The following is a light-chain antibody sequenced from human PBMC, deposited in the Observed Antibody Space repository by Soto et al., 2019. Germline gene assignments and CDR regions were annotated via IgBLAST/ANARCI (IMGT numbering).Light chain of an antibody. Sequence: EIVFTQSPGTLSLSAGERATLSCRASQSVSSTYLAWYQQKPGQAPRLLIYGASSRATGIPGRFSGSGSGTDFTLTISRXEPEDFAVYYCQQYGTSPFTFGQGTRLEIK. J-gene: IGKJ5*01. CDR1: QSVSSTY. CDR3: QQYGTSPFT. CDR2: GAS. V-gene: IGKV3-20*01.